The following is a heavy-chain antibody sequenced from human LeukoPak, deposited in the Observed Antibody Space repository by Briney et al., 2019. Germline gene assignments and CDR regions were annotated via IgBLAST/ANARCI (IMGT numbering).Heavy chain of an antibody. D-gene: IGHD3-22*01. J-gene: IGHJ5*02. CDR2: ISDDGSNK. CDR1: GFTYTSYA. Sequence: SGGSLRLSCAASGFTYTSYAMHWVRQAPGKGLEWVAVISDDGSNKYYADSVKGRFTISRDNAKNSLYLQMNSLRAEDTAVYYCARPDCDSIKCRGRNWFRPWRQGNLLSVPS. V-gene: IGHV3-30-3*01. CDR3: ARPDCDSIKCRGRNWFRP.